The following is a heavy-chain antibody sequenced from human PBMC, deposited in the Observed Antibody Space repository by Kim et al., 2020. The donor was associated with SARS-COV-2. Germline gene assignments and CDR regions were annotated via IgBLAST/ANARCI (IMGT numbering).Heavy chain of an antibody. CDR3: AKDTWLRLNSWWYFDY. J-gene: IGHJ4*02. D-gene: IGHD2-8*02. V-gene: IGHV3-9*01. CDR1: GFTFDDYA. Sequence: GGSLRLSCAASGFTFDDYAMHWVRQAPGKGLEWVSGISWNSGNIGYADSVKGRFTVSRDNAKNSLYLQMNSLRPEDTAFYYCAKDTWLRLNSWWYFDYWGQGALVTVSA. CDR2: ISWNSGNI.